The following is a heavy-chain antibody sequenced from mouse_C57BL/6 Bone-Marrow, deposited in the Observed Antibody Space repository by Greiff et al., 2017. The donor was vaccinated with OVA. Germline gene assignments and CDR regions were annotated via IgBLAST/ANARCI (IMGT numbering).Heavy chain of an antibody. J-gene: IGHJ2*01. Sequence: QVQLQQSGTELVKPGASVKLSCKASGYTFTSYWMNWVKQRPGQGLEWMGNINPSNGGTNYNEKFKSKATLPVDKSSSTAYMQLSSLTSEDSAVYDCARGSPNYVYYFYYWGQGTTLTV. CDR1: GYTFTSYW. V-gene: IGHV1-53*01. CDR2: INPSNGGT. D-gene: IGHD1-1*01. CDR3: ARGSPNYVYYFYY.